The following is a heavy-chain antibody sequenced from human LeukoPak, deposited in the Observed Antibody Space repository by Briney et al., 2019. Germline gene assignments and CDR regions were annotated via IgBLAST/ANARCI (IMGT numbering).Heavy chain of an antibody. J-gene: IGHJ6*02. CDR1: GFTFYDYA. V-gene: IGHV3-9*01. Sequence: GGSLRLSCAASGFTFYDYAMHWVRQAPGKGLEWVSGISWNSGSIGYADSVMGRFTISRDNARNSLYLQMNSLRAEDTALYYCAKAWVKQRPQTYYYYGMDAWGQGTTVTVSS. CDR2: ISWNSGSI. D-gene: IGHD6-25*01. CDR3: AKAWVKQRPQTYYYYGMDA.